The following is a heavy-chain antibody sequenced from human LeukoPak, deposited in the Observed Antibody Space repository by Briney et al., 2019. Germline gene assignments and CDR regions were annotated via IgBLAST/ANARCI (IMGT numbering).Heavy chain of an antibody. CDR2: IKQDGSEK. CDR3: VAAPNPFYFDF. CDR1: GFTFSDFW. J-gene: IGHJ4*02. Sequence: GGSLRLSCAASGFTFSDFWMSWVRLAPGKGLECVANIKQDGSEKNYVGSVKGRFTISRDNAKNSLYLQVNSLRAEDAALYYCVAAPNPFYFDFWGQGTLVTVSS. V-gene: IGHV3-7*01. D-gene: IGHD6-25*01.